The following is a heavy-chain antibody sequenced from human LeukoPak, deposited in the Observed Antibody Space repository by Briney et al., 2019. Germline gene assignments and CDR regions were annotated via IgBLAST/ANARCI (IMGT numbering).Heavy chain of an antibody. Sequence: SETLSLTCTVSGGSISSYYWSWIRQPAGKGLEWIGRIYTSGSTSYNPSLKSRVTMSVDTSKNQFSLKLSSVTAADTAVYYCARDRYDILTGYYPFDYWGQGTLVTVSS. CDR3: ARDRYDILTGYYPFDY. D-gene: IGHD3-9*01. V-gene: IGHV4-4*07. CDR2: IYTSGST. CDR1: GGSISSYY. J-gene: IGHJ4*02.